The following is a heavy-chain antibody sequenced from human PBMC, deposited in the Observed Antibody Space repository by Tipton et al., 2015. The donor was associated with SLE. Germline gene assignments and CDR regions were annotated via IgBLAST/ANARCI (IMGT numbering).Heavy chain of an antibody. Sequence: TLSLTCTVSGGSISSSSYYWGWIRQPPGKGLEWIGSIYYSGSTYYNPSLKSRVTISVDTSKNQFSLKLSSVTAADTAVYYCRGYYDSSGYYYTGLRTSSLDYWGQGTLVTVSS. CDR2: IYYSGST. D-gene: IGHD3-22*01. V-gene: IGHV4-39*01. CDR3: RGYYDSSGYYYTGLRTSSLDY. J-gene: IGHJ4*02. CDR1: GGSISSSSYY.